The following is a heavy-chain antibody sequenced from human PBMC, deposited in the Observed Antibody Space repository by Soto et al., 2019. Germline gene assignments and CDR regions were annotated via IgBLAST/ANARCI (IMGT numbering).Heavy chain of an antibody. CDR1: GFTFNTYG. V-gene: IGHV3-30*18. CDR3: ANWNDPQSE. CDR2: ISNDGSNK. Sequence: QVQLVESGGGVVQPGKSLRLSCAASGFTFNTYGMHWVRQAPGKGPEWVAVISNDGSNKYYADSVKGRFTISRDNSKNTLYLHINSLGAEDKAGYYWANWNDPQSEWGQGTLVTVSS. J-gene: IGHJ4*02. D-gene: IGHD1-1*01.